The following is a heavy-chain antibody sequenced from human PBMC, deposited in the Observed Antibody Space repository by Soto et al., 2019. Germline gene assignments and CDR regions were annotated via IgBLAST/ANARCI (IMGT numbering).Heavy chain of an antibody. CDR1: GGSISSYY. D-gene: IGHD6-13*01. J-gene: IGHJ4*02. V-gene: IGHV4-59*08. Sequence: QVQLQESGPGLVKPSETLSLTCTVSGGSISSYYWSWIRQPPGKGLEWIGYIYYSGSTNYNPSLKSRVTIAVDTSTNPFSLKLSSVTAADTAVYYCARHGPIAAAGTVFDYWGQGTLVTVSS. CDR2: IYYSGST. CDR3: ARHGPIAAAGTVFDY.